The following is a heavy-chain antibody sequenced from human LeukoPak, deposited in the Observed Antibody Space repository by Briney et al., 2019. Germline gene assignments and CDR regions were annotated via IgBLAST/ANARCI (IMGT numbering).Heavy chain of an antibody. J-gene: IGHJ4*02. Sequence: ASVKVSCKASGYTFTSYGISWVRQAPGQGLEWMGWISAYNGNTNYAQKLQGRVTMTTDTSTSTAYMELRSLRSEDTAVYYCASTRYYDSSGYYPFDYWGQGTLVTVSS. D-gene: IGHD3-22*01. CDR3: ASTRYYDSSGYYPFDY. V-gene: IGHV1-18*01. CDR2: ISAYNGNT. CDR1: GYTFTSYG.